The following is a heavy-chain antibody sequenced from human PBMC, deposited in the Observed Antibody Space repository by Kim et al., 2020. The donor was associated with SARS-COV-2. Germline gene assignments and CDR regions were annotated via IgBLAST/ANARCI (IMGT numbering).Heavy chain of an antibody. Sequence: SGPTLVRPTQTLTLSCTFSGFSLSTSGMSLNWVRQPPGKALEWLAMIDWDGDKYYNRPLRTRLTISKDASKNQVVLTMTNVDPVDTATYYCARVRQGRPYNIDVWGQGTTVTVSS. V-gene: IGHV2-70*20. CDR2: IDWDGDK. J-gene: IGHJ6*02. CDR3: ARVRQGRPYNIDV. CDR1: GFSLSTSGMS. D-gene: IGHD1-1*01.